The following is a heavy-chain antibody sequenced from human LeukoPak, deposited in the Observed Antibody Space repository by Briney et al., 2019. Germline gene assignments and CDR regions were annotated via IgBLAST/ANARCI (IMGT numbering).Heavy chain of an antibody. CDR2: ISSSSSYI. Sequence: GGSLRLSCAASGFTFSSYSMNWVRQAPGKGLEWVSSISSSSSYIYYADSVKGRFTISRDNAKNSLYLQMNSLRAEDKAVYYCARGRRDYYGSGSYYIPHGAFDIWGQGTMVTVSS. CDR1: GFTFSSYS. J-gene: IGHJ3*02. V-gene: IGHV3-21*01. CDR3: ARGRRDYYGSGSYYIPHGAFDI. D-gene: IGHD3-10*01.